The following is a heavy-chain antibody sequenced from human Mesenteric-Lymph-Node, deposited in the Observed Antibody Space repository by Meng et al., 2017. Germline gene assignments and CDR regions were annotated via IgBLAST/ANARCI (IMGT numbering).Heavy chain of an antibody. D-gene: IGHD4-17*01. V-gene: IGHV1-69*01. CDR3: AAGYGDYLASFDY. Sequence: QVQLVQYGAEVKKAGSVVNVSCKASGGNCSSYAISWVRQAPGQGLEWMGGIIPIFGTANYAQKFQGRVTITADESTSTAYMELSSLRSEDTAVYYCAAGYGDYLASFDYWGQGTLVTVSS. J-gene: IGHJ4*02. CDR1: GGNCSSYA. CDR2: IIPIFGTA.